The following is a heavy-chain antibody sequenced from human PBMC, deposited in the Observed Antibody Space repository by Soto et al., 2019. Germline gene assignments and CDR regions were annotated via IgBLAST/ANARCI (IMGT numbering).Heavy chain of an antibody. CDR3: ARESVWTTATLDYYYFYMDV. V-gene: IGHV1-2*04. D-gene: IGHD4-17*01. J-gene: IGHJ6*03. Sequence: QVQLVQSGAEVKKPGASVKVSCKASGYAFSQFYIHWMRQAPGQGLERMGWINPNSGRTKFAQKFQGWVTMTRDTSIKTAYMELSGLKSDATGVYYCARESVWTTATLDYYYFYMDVWGKGTTVTVSS. CDR1: GYAFSQFY. CDR2: INPNSGRT.